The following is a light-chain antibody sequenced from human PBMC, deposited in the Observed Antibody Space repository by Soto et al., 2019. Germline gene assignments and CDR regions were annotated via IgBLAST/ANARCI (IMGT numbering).Light chain of an antibody. CDR1: QGIRND. CDR2: AAS. Sequence: AIQMTQSPSSLSASVGDRDTITCRASQGIRNDLGWYQQKPGKAPKLLIYAASSLQSGVPSRFSGSGSGTDFTLIISSLQPEDFATYYSLQDYYYPWTFGQGTKVDIK. CDR3: LQDYYYPWT. V-gene: IGKV1-6*01. J-gene: IGKJ1*01.